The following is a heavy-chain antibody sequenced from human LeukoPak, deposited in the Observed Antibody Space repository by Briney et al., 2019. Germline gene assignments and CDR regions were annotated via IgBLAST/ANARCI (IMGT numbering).Heavy chain of an antibody. D-gene: IGHD2-8*02. CDR3: ASKGCTGGNCKHYFDY. Sequence: PGGSLRLSCAASGFTFSYYWMSWVRQAPGKGLEWVANIKQDGSEEYYVDSVKGRFTISRDNAKNSLYLQMNSLRAEDTAVYYCASKGCTGGNCKHYFDYWGQGTLVTLAS. CDR1: GFTFSYYW. V-gene: IGHV3-7*03. CDR2: IKQDGSEE. J-gene: IGHJ4*02.